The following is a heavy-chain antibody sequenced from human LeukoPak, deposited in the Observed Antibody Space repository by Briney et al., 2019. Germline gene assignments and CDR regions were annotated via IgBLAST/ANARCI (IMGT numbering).Heavy chain of an antibody. V-gene: IGHV3-30*18. J-gene: IGHJ6*04. CDR2: ISYDGTNK. D-gene: IGHD6-25*01. Sequence: GGSLRLSCAASGFTFSNFAMHWVRQAPGKGLEWVAAISYDGTNKYYGDAVKGRFTISRDNSKDTVYLQMNSLRREDTAVFYCAKDPSIGAAGYYFAMDVWGEGTTVTGSS. CDR3: AKDPSIGAAGYYFAMDV. CDR1: GFTFSNFA.